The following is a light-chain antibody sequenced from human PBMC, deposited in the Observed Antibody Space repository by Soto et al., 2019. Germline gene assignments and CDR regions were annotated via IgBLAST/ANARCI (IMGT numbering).Light chain of an antibody. CDR2: DVS. Sequence: QSALTQPRSVSGSPGQSVTISCTGTSSDVGGYNYVSWYQQHPGKAPKLMIYDVSKRPSGVPDRFSGSKSGNTASLTISGLQDEDEADYYCCSYAGSYTPVVFGGGTKVTVL. CDR1: SSDVGGYNY. J-gene: IGLJ2*01. V-gene: IGLV2-11*01. CDR3: CSYAGSYTPVV.